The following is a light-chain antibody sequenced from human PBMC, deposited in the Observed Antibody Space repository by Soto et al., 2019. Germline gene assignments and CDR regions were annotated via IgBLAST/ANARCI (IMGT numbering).Light chain of an antibody. CDR1: NSNIGTNT. J-gene: IGLJ1*01. CDR2: NNN. Sequence: QSVLTQPTSASGTPGQRVSISCSGSNSNIGTNTVNWYQQFPGTAPKLLIYNNNQRPSGVPDRFSGSKSGTSASLAISGLQSEDEADYYCAAWDNSLSTFYVFGTGTKVT. V-gene: IGLV1-44*01. CDR3: AAWDNSLSTFYV.